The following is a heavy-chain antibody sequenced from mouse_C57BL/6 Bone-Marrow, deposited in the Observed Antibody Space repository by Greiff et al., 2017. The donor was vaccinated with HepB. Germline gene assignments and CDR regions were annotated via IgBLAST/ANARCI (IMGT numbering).Heavy chain of an antibody. D-gene: IGHD2-4*01. CDR3: ARKVWDYDLYFDV. Sequence: QVQLQQSGTELVKPGASVKLSCKASGYTFTSYWMHWVKQRPGQGLEWIGNINPSNGGTNYNEKFKSKATLTVDKSSSTAYMQLSSLTSEDSAVYYCARKVWDYDLYFDVWGTGTTVTVSS. CDR1: GYTFTSYW. J-gene: IGHJ1*03. V-gene: IGHV1-53*01. CDR2: INPSNGGT.